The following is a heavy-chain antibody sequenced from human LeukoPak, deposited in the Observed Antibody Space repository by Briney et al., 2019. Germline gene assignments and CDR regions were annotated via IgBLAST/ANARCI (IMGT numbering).Heavy chain of an antibody. Sequence: SETLSLTCTVSGGSINNYWSWIRQPAGKGLEWIGRIYTRGSTNYNPSLKSRVTMSVDTSKSQFSLKLSSVTAADTAVYYCARGRYCNADICSGGDAFDIWGQGTMVSVSS. D-gene: IGHD2/OR15-2a*01. CDR1: GGSINNY. V-gene: IGHV4-4*07. CDR3: ARGRYCNADICSGGDAFDI. CDR2: IYTRGST. J-gene: IGHJ3*02.